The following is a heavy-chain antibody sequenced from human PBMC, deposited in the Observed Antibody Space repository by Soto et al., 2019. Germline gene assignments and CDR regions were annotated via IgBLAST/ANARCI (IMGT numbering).Heavy chain of an antibody. CDR2: LKDRSQNYAT. J-gene: IGHJ5*01. CDR1: GFSVSGWY. Sequence: EVQLVESGGGLVQPGGSARLSCAASGFSVSGWYMDWVRQAPGKGLEWVARLKDRSQNYATEYAASVKSRFTVSRHASQNSMYLLMNSLKIEDTVVYYCAREGDARWLDSWGQGTLVTVS. D-gene: IGHD1-26*01. V-gene: IGHV3-72*01. CDR3: AREGDARWLDS.